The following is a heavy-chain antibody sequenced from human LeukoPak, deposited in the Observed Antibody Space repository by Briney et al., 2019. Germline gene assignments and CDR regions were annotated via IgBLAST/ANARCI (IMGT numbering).Heavy chain of an antibody. J-gene: IGHJ5*02. V-gene: IGHV4-34*01. Sequence: SETLSLTCAVSGGSFSGYYWTWIRQPPGKGLEWIGEMNHSGRTNYNPSLKSRVIMSVDTSKNQFSLKLSSVTAADTAVYYCARPLGYCSDSRCPQSWFDPWGQGTLVTVSS. CDR2: MNHSGRT. CDR3: ARPLGYCSDSRCPQSWFDP. CDR1: GGSFSGYY. D-gene: IGHD2-15*01.